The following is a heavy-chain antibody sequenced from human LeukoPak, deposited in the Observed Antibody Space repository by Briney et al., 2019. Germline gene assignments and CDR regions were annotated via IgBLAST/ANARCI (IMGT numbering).Heavy chain of an antibody. V-gene: IGHV3-33*01. J-gene: IGHJ2*01. CDR1: GFTFSSYG. CDR2: IWYDGSNK. D-gene: IGHD5-18*01. CDR3: AREATAMAWYFDL. Sequence: GRSLRLSCAASGFTFSSYGIHWVRQAPGKGLEWVAVIWYDGSNKYYADSVKGRFTISRDNAKDSLYLQMNSLRAEDTAVYYCAREATAMAWYFDLWGRGTLVTVSS.